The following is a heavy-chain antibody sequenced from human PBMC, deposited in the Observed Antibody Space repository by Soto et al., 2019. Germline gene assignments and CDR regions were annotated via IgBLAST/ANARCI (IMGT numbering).Heavy chain of an antibody. D-gene: IGHD6-13*01. V-gene: IGHV4-59*08. CDR3: ARHLWVGSSWYLGAFDI. Sequence: QVQLQESGPGLVKPSETLSLTCTVSGDSISNYYWSWIRQPPGKGLEWIGYIYYSGSTNYNPSHKSRVTISVDTSKNQFSLKLSSVIAADTAVYYCARHLWVGSSWYLGAFDIWGQGTMVTVSS. J-gene: IGHJ3*02. CDR2: IYYSGST. CDR1: GDSISNYY.